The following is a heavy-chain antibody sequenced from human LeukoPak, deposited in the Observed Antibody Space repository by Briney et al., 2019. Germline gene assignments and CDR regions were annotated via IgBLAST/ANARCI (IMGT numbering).Heavy chain of an antibody. Sequence: SETLSLTCTVSGGSISSGSYYWSWIRQPAGKGLEWIGRIYTSGSTNYNPSLKSRVTISVDTSKNQFSLKLSSVTAADTAVYYCARDLGDCSSTSCNPLGWFDPWGQGTLVTVSS. CDR2: IYTSGST. CDR1: GGSISSGSYY. CDR3: ARDLGDCSSTSCNPLGWFDP. V-gene: IGHV4-61*02. J-gene: IGHJ5*02. D-gene: IGHD2-2*01.